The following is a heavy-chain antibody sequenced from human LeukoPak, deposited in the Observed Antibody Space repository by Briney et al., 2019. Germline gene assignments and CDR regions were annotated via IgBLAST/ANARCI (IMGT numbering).Heavy chain of an antibody. Sequence: SGPTLVNPTQTLTLTCTFSGFSLSTSGVGVGWIRQPPGKALEWLALIYWNDDKRYSPSLKSRLNITKDTSKNQVVLTMTNMDPVDTATYYCAHPQPKYSSSWYFDYWGQGTLVTVSS. CDR2: IYWNDDK. D-gene: IGHD6-13*01. CDR3: AHPQPKYSSSWYFDY. CDR1: GFSLSTSGVG. V-gene: IGHV2-5*01. J-gene: IGHJ4*02.